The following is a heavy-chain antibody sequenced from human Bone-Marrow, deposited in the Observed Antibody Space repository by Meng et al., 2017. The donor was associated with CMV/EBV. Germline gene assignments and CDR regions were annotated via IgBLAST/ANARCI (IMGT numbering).Heavy chain of an antibody. Sequence: ASVKVSCKASGYTFTSYGISWVRQAPGQGLEWMGWISAYNGNTNYAQKLQGRVTMTTDTSTSTAYMELRSLRSDDTAVYYCARDVVVPAAIGSYVSFDDWGQGTLVTVSS. J-gene: IGHJ4*02. CDR1: GYTFTSYG. V-gene: IGHV1-18*01. CDR3: ARDVVVPAAIGSYVSFDD. D-gene: IGHD2-2*02. CDR2: ISAYNGNT.